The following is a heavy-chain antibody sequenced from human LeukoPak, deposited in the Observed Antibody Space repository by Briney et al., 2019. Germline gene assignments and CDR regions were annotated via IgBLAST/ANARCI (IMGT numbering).Heavy chain of an antibody. V-gene: IGHV3-23*01. J-gene: IGHJ4*02. CDR2: MSGSGGST. CDR1: GFTFSTYA. CDR3: AKGSCAGVGGGSCSQIDY. D-gene: IGHD2-15*01. Sequence: PGGSLRLSCAASGFTFSTYAMTWVRQAPGKGLEWVSAMSGSGGSTYYADSVKGRFTISRDNSKNTLYLQMNSLRAEDTAVYSCAKGSCAGVGGGSCSQIDYWGQGTLVTVSS.